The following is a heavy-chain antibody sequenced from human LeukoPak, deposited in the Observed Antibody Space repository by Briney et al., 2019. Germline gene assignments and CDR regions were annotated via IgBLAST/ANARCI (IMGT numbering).Heavy chain of an antibody. V-gene: IGHV3-30-3*01. J-gene: IGHJ6*02. D-gene: IGHD4-11*01. CDR2: ISYDGSNK. CDR1: GFTFSSYA. Sequence: PGGSLRLSCAASGFTFSSYAMHWVRQAPGKGLEWVAVISYDGSNKYYADSVKGRFTISRDNSKNTLHLQMNSMRAEDTAVYYCARGKTVSGMDVWGQGTTVTVSS. CDR3: ARGKTVSGMDV.